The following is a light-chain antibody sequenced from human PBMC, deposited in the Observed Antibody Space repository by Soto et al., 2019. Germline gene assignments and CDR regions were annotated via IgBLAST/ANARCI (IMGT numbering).Light chain of an antibody. CDR2: DAS. CDR1: QSVSSSY. CDR3: QQYGSSPPSWT. J-gene: IGKJ1*01. V-gene: IGKV3-20*01. Sequence: ENVLTQSPGTLSLSPGERATLSCRASQSVSSSYLAWYQQKPSQPPSLLIFDASNRATGIPDRFSGSGSGTDFTLTISSLEPEDFAVYYCQQYGSSPPSWTFGQGTKVEIK.